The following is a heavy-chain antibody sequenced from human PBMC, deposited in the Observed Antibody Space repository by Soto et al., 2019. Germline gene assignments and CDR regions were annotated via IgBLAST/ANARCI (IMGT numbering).Heavy chain of an antibody. CDR3: ARGGATVTTFVDY. CDR2: IYHSGST. J-gene: IGHJ4*02. Sequence: SETLSLTCAVSGGSISSSNWWSWVRQPPGKGLEWIGEIYHSGSTNYNPSLKSRVTISVDRSKNQFSLKLSSVTAADTAVYYCARGGATVTTFVDYWGQGTLVTVSS. V-gene: IGHV4-4*02. CDR1: GGSISSSNW. D-gene: IGHD4-17*01.